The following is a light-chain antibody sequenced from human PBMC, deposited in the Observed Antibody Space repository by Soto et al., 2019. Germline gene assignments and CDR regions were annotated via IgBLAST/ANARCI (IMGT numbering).Light chain of an antibody. CDR2: QAS. CDR1: QSIRNW. CDR3: QQYNSHSET. J-gene: IGKJ1*01. V-gene: IGKV1-5*03. Sequence: IKITHSRSTLSASDGPTDTISGRASQSIRNWLAWYQQKPGKAPKLLIHQASTLQSGVPSRFSGSGSGTEFTLNISSLQPDDFATYYCQQYNSHSETFGQGTKVDIK.